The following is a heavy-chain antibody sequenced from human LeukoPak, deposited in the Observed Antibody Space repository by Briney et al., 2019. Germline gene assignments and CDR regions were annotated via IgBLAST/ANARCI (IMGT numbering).Heavy chain of an antibody. CDR1: GFTFSSYA. D-gene: IGHD5-18*01. CDR2: ISYDGSNK. CDR3: GRDGRLIQLWFDP. V-gene: IGHV3-30*04. J-gene: IGHJ5*02. Sequence: PGGSLRLSCAASGFTFSSYAMHWVRQAPGKGLEWVAVISYDGSNKYYADSVKGRFTISRDNSKNTLYLQMNSLRADDTAVYYCGRDGRLIQLWFDPWGQGTLVTVSS.